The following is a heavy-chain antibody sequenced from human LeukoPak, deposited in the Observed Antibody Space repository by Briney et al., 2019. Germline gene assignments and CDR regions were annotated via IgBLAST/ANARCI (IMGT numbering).Heavy chain of an antibody. V-gene: IGHV3-23*01. Sequence: GGSLRLSCAASGFTFSSYAMGWVRQAPGKGLEWVSAISGSGGSTYYAGSVKGRFTISRDNSKNTLYLQMNSLRAEDTAVYYCAKDTRADFAGASFDYWGQGTLVTVSS. CDR2: ISGSGGST. CDR3: AKDTRADFAGASFDY. D-gene: IGHD3-3*01. J-gene: IGHJ4*02. CDR1: GFTFSSYA.